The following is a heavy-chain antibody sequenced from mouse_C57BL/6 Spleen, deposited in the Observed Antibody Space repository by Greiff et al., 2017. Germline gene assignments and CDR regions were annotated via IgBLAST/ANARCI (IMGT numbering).Heavy chain of an antibody. CDR3: ARWRDLYYFDY. CDR1: GYTFTDYY. D-gene: IGHD3-3*01. V-gene: IGHV1-26*01. J-gene: IGHJ2*01. CDR2: INPNNGGT. Sequence: EVQLQQSGPELVKPGASVKISCKASGYTFTDYYMNWVKPSHGKNLEWIGDINPNNGGTSYNQKFKGKATLTVDKSSSTAYMELRSRTSEDSAVYYCARWRDLYYFDYWGQGTTLTVSS.